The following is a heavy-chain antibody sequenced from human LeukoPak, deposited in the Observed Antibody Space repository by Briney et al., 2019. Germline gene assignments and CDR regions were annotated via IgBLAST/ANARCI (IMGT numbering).Heavy chain of an antibody. J-gene: IGHJ4*02. Sequence: GGSLRLSCAASGFTFSNAWMSWVRQAPGKGLEWVGRIKRKTEGGTTDYAAPVKGRFIISRDDSKNTLYLQMNSLKTEDTAVYYCTTGYCSSTSCYCFDYWGQGTLVTVSS. CDR1: GFTFSNAW. CDR2: IKRKTEGGTT. D-gene: IGHD2-2*01. V-gene: IGHV3-15*01. CDR3: TTGYCSSTSCYCFDY.